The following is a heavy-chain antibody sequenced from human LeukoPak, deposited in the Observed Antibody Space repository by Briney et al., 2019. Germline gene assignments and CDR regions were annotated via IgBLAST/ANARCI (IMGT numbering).Heavy chain of an antibody. Sequence: ASETLSLTCTVSGGSISNYYWSWIRQPAGKGLEWIGRINSSGNSDYNPSLKSRVTMSVDTSKNQFSLNLSSVTAADTAVYYCARDARDVTSHDYMDVWGKGTTVTVSS. V-gene: IGHV4-4*07. D-gene: IGHD5-24*01. CDR3: ARDARDVTSHDYMDV. J-gene: IGHJ6*03. CDR1: GGSISNYY. CDR2: INSSGNS.